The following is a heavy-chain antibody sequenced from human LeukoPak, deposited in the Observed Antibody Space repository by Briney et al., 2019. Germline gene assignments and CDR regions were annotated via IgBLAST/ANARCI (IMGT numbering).Heavy chain of an antibody. CDR2: IYHSGST. Sequence: SETLSLTCTVSGGSISSNDYYWGWVRQPPGKGLEWIGYIYHSGSTYYNPALKSRVTISVDRSKNQFSLKLSSVTAADTAVYYCARVVWVRVPSRYYDILTGYVDAFDIWGQGTMVTVSS. CDR1: GGSISSNDYY. J-gene: IGHJ3*02. CDR3: ARVVWVRVPSRYYDILTGYVDAFDI. D-gene: IGHD3-9*01. V-gene: IGHV4-39*07.